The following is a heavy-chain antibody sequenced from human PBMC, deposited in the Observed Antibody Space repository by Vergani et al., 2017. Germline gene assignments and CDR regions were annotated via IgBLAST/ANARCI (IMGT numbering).Heavy chain of an antibody. D-gene: IGHD3-16*01. V-gene: IGHV4-61*02. J-gene: IGHJ4*02. CDR1: GASMNSVGYY. Sequence: QVQLQESGPGLVKPSQTLSLTCTVSGASMNSVGYYWTWIRQSAGKRLEWIGDILGSGTANYNPSFQGRVSMSVATSKNQFSLKLSSVTAADTALYLCARHDRKTYTATMGWYDYWGQGTRVTVSS. CDR3: ARHDRKTYTATMGWYDY. CDR2: ILGSGTA.